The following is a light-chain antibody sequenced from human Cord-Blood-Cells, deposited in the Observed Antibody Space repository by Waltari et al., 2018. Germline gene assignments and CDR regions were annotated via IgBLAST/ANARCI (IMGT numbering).Light chain of an antibody. J-gene: IGLJ1*01. CDR2: DVS. CDR1: SSDVGGYNY. Sequence: QSALTQPASVSGSPGQSITIPCTGSSSDVGGYNYVSWYQQHPGKAPKLMIYDVSNRPSVVPNRCSGSKSGNTASLTISGLQAEDEADYYCSSYTSSSTYVFGTGTKVTVL. V-gene: IGLV2-14*01. CDR3: SSYTSSSTYV.